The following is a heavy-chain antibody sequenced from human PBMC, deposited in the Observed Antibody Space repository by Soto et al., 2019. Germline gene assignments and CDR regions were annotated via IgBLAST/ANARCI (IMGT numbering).Heavy chain of an antibody. CDR1: GFTFSSYA. D-gene: IGHD6-6*01. V-gene: IGHV3-30-3*01. CDR2: ISYDGSNK. J-gene: IGHJ6*02. Sequence: ESVGGVVQPGRSLRLSCAASGFTFSSYAMHWVRQAPGKGLEWVAVISYDGSNKYYADSVKGRFTISRDNSKNTLYLQMNSLRAEDTAVYYCARTKIAARPDVYYYYYYGMDVWGQGTTVTVSS. CDR3: ARTKIAARPDVYYYYYYGMDV.